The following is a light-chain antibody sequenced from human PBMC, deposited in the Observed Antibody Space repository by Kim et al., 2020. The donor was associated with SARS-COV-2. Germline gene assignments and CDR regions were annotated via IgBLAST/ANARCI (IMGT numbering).Light chain of an antibody. CDR3: SAWDSGLDSVV. Sequence: RTDTLTGAGKGKKLANQGAACLQQHQGHPHKLLSYRDNNRPSGISERLSASRSGNTASLTITGLQPEDEADYYCSAWDSGLDSVVFGGGTQLTVL. J-gene: IGLJ2*01. CDR2: RDN. V-gene: IGLV10-54*01. CDR1: GKKLANQG.